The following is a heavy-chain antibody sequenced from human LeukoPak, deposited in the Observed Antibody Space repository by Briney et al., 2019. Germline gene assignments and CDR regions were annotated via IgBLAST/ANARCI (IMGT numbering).Heavy chain of an antibody. J-gene: IGHJ4*02. V-gene: IGHV1-2*02. Sequence: ASVKVSCKASGYTFTGYYMHWVRQAPGQGLEWMGWINPNSGGTNYAQKFQGRVTMTRDTSISTAYMELSRLRSDDTAVYYCARGHVLRFLEWSVDYWGQGTLVTVSS. D-gene: IGHD3-3*01. CDR2: INPNSGGT. CDR3: ARGHVLRFLEWSVDY. CDR1: GYTFTGYY.